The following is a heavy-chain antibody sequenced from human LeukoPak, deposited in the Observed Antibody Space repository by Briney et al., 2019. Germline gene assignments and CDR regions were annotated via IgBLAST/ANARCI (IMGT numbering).Heavy chain of an antibody. J-gene: IGHJ4*02. CDR1: GFTFNSYA. D-gene: IGHD5-18*01. CDR2: ISGSGRST. V-gene: IGHV3-23*01. Sequence: QPGGSLRLSCAASGFTFNSYALTWVRQAPGKGLESVSTISGSGRSTFYAGSVKGRYTISRDNSKNTLYLQMNSLRAKDTAVYYCAKDRAAMGDFDYWGQGTLVTVSS. CDR3: AKDRAAMGDFDY.